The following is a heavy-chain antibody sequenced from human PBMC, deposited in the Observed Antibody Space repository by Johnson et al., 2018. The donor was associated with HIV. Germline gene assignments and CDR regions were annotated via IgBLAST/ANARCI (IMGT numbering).Heavy chain of an antibody. D-gene: IGHD6-13*01. V-gene: IGHV3-30*02. Sequence: QVQLVESGGGVVQPGGSLRLSCAGSGFTFSSYGMHWVRQAPGKGLEWVSFIRYDGSDKHYADSVKGRFTISRDNSKNTVYLETNSLRPEDTAVYYCARGIAAAPLWAFDIWGQGTMVTVSS. CDR1: GFTFSSYG. J-gene: IGHJ3*02. CDR3: ARGIAAAPLWAFDI. CDR2: IRYDGSDK.